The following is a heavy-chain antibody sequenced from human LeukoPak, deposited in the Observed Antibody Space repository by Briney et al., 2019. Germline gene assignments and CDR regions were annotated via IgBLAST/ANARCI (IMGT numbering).Heavy chain of an antibody. CDR2: IYYSGSS. J-gene: IGHJ4*02. CDR3: ARRRYFDSSGYNPTYYFDF. D-gene: IGHD3-22*01. Sequence: SETLSLTCTVSGGSISTYYWSWIRQPPGKGLEWIGYIYYSGSSNYNPSLKSRVTISVDSSKNQFSLKLNSVTAADTAVYYCARRRYFDSSGYNPTYYFDFWGQGIQVTVSS. V-gene: IGHV4-59*13. CDR1: GGSISTYY.